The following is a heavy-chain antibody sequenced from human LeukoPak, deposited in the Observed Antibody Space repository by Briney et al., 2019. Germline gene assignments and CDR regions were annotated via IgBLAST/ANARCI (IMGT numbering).Heavy chain of an antibody. CDR2: IYYSGST. V-gene: IGHV4-59*08. CDR3: ASFVTRYSYGGYYYYGMDV. Sequence: SETLSLTCTVSGGSISSYYWSWIRQPPGKGLEWIGYIYYSGSTNYNPSLKSRVTISVDTSKNQFSLKLSSVTAAGTAVYYCASFVTRYSYGGYYYYGMDVWGQGTTVTVSS. J-gene: IGHJ6*02. CDR1: GGSISSYY. D-gene: IGHD5-18*01.